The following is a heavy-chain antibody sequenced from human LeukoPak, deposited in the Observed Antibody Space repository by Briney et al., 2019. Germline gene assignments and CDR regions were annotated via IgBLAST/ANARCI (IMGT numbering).Heavy chain of an antibody. D-gene: IGHD3-10*01. CDR3: ARGVARDYYGSGSYQGV. CDR1: GFTFSSYS. Sequence: GGSLRLSCAASGFTFSSYSMNWVRQAPGKGLEWVSYISSSSSTIYYADSVKGRFTISRDNAKNSLYLQMNSLRDEDTAVYYCARGVARDYYGSGSYQGVWGQRTTVTVSS. J-gene: IGHJ6*02. V-gene: IGHV3-48*02. CDR2: ISSSSSTI.